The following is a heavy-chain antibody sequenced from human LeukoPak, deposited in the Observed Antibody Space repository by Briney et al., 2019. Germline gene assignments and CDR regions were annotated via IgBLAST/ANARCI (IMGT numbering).Heavy chain of an antibody. J-gene: IGHJ4*02. V-gene: IGHV3-30*04. Sequence: GGSLRLSCAASGFTFSSYVMHWVRQAPGKGLEWVAIISYDGSNEYYADSVKGRFSISRDNSKNTLYLQMNSLRAEDTAVYYCARGGEIDYWGQGTLVTVSS. D-gene: IGHD2-15*01. CDR2: ISYDGSNE. CDR1: GFTFSSYV. CDR3: ARGGEIDY.